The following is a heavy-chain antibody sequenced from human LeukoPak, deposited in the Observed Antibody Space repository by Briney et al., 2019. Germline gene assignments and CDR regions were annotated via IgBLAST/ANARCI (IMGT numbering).Heavy chain of an antibody. J-gene: IGHJ4*02. Sequence: PGGSLRLSCAASGFTFSSYGMHWVRQAPGKGLEWVAVIWYDGSNKYYADSVKGRFTISRDNSKNTLYLQMNSLRAEDTAVYYCARDVFSGGYYYDSSGYYYVPLAYWGQGTLVTVSS. D-gene: IGHD3-22*01. CDR3: ARDVFSGGYYYDSSGYYYVPLAY. CDR2: IWYDGSNK. V-gene: IGHV3-33*01. CDR1: GFTFSSYG.